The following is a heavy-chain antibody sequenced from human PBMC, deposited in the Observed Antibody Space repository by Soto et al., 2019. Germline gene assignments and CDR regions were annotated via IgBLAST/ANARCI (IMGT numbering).Heavy chain of an antibody. J-gene: IGHJ6*02. V-gene: IGHV3-64D*06. Sequence: GGSLRLSCSASGFTFSSYAMHWVRQAPGKGLEYVSAISSNGGSTYYADSVKGRFTISRDNSKNTLYLQMSSLRAEDTAVYYCVKDAARRSAAAGHDYYYYYGMDVWGQGT. CDR1: GFTFSSYA. CDR2: ISSNGGST. D-gene: IGHD6-13*01. CDR3: VKDAARRSAAAGHDYYYYYGMDV.